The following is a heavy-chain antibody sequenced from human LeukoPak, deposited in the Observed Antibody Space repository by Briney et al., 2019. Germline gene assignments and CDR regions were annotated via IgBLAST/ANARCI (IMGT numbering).Heavy chain of an antibody. Sequence: GGSLRLSCAASGFTFSNHGMHWVRQAPGKGLEWVAVIWYDGSNKYYADSVKGRFTISRDNSKNTLYLQMNSLRAEDTAVYCCARGLIEDSYYYYGMDVWGQGTTVTVSS. CDR2: IWYDGSNK. V-gene: IGHV3-33*01. CDR1: GFTFSNHG. D-gene: IGHD4-11*01. J-gene: IGHJ6*02. CDR3: ARGLIEDSYYYYGMDV.